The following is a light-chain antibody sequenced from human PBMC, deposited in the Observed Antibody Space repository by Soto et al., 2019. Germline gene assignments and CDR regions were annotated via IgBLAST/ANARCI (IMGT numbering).Light chain of an antibody. CDR3: QQFGTSPYT. CDR1: QTISNIY. Sequence: EILLTQSPGTLSLSPGDRATLSCRASQTISNIYLVWYQQRPGQAPRLLIYDASIRASGIPDRFSGGGSGTEFTLPVSRLEPEDFAVYSCQQFGTSPYTFGEGTKVEIK. V-gene: IGKV3-20*01. CDR2: DAS. J-gene: IGKJ2*01.